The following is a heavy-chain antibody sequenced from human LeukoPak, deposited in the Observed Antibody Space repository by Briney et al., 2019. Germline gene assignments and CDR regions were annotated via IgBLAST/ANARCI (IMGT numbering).Heavy chain of an antibody. Sequence: PSETLSLTCTVSGGSISSSSYYWGWIRQPPGKGLEWIGSIYYSGSTYYNPSLKSRVTISVDTSKNQFSLKLSSVTAADTAVYYCAREVGPLYGMDVWGQGTTVTVSS. CDR2: IYYSGST. V-gene: IGHV4-39*02. J-gene: IGHJ6*02. CDR3: AREVGPLYGMDV. CDR1: GGSISSSSYY. D-gene: IGHD2-15*01.